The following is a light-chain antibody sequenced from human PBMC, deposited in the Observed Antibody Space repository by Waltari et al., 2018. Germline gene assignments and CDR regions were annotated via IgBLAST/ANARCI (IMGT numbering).Light chain of an antibody. Sequence: QSALTQPASVSGSPGQSITISCTGTSSDVGGYNSVSWYQQHPGKAPKLMIYDVSNPPSGVLIRFAGSTSGSTASLPISGLQSEDEADHYCTSYTPSGTWAFGGGTKLTVL. J-gene: IGLJ3*02. CDR3: TSYTPSGTWA. V-gene: IGLV2-14*03. CDR2: DVS. CDR1: SSDVGGYNS.